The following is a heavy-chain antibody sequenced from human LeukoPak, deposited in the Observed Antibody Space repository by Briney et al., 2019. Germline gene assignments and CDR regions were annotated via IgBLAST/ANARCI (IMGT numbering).Heavy chain of an antibody. CDR2: ASLSGSTT. CDR3: ARAIMGDVGATWDGDFFDN. Sequence: PGGSLRLSCTASGFTFSSFEMNWVRQAPGKGLEWVSFASLSGSTTYYADSVKGRFTISRDNAKNSLYLQMNSLRAEDTAIYYCARAIMGDVGATWDGDFFDNWGQGTLVTVSS. J-gene: IGHJ4*02. CDR1: GFTFSSFE. D-gene: IGHD1-26*01. V-gene: IGHV3-48*03.